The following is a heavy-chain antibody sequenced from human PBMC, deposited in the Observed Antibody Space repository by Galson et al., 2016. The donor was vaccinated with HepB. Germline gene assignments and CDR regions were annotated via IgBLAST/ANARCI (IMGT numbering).Heavy chain of an antibody. V-gene: IGHV3-33*03. D-gene: IGHD6-13*01. Sequence: SLRLSCAASGFPFNTYSMHWVRQAPGRGLEWVTFVWFDGWNKYYADSVKGRFTISRDNAKNTLYLEMNSLRAEDTAVYYCVRAPVLAATVGGYDYWGQGTRVTVSS. CDR1: GFPFNTYS. CDR3: VRAPVLAATVGGYDY. J-gene: IGHJ4*02. CDR2: VWFDGWNK.